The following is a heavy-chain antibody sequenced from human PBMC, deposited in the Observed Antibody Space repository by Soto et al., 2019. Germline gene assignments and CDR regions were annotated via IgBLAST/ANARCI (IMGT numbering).Heavy chain of an antibody. CDR3: AKRRVPWFGEKGYFDY. J-gene: IGHJ4*02. CDR2: ISGSGGST. V-gene: IGHV3-23*01. Sequence: GGSLRLSCAASGFTFSSYAMSWVRQAPGKGLEWVSAISGSGGSTYYADSVKGRFTISRDNSKNTLYLQMNSLRAEDTAVYYCAKRRVPWFGEKGYFDYWGQGTLVTVSS. D-gene: IGHD3-10*01. CDR1: GFTFSSYA.